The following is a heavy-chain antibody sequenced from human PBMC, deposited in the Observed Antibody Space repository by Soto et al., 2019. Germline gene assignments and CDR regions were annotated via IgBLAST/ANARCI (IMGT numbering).Heavy chain of an antibody. V-gene: IGHV1-24*01. CDR1: GYTLTELS. J-gene: IGHJ4*02. CDR3: ATHRYYYDSSGYYGPFADY. Sequence: ASVKVSCKVSGYTLTELSMHWVRQAPGKGLEWMGGFDPEDGETIYAQKFQGRVTMTEDTSTDTAYMELSSLRSEDTAVYYCATHRYYYDSSGYYGPFADYWGQGTLVTVSS. D-gene: IGHD3-22*01. CDR2: FDPEDGET.